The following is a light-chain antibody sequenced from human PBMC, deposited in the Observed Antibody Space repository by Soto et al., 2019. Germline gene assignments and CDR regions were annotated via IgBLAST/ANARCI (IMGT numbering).Light chain of an antibody. V-gene: IGLV2-8*01. Sequence: GASSDVDGYNYVSWYQQHPGKAAKLMIYEVNKRPSGVPDRFSGSKSGNTASLTVSGLQAEDEADYYCSSYAGSSNVFGTGTKVTVL. CDR2: EVN. J-gene: IGLJ1*01. CDR1: SSDVDGYNY. CDR3: SSYAGSSNV.